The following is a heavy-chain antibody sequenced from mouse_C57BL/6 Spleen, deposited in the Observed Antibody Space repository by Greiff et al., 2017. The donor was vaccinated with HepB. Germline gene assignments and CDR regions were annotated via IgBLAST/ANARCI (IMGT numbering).Heavy chain of an antibody. D-gene: IGHD1-1*01. J-gene: IGHJ2*01. Sequence: EVQLQQSGAELVRPGASVKLSCTASGFNIKDDYMHWVKQRPEQGLEWIGWIDPENGDTEYASKFQGKATITADTSSNTAYLQLRSLTSEDTAVYYCTALYGSSDRYFDYWGQGTTLTVSS. V-gene: IGHV14-4*01. CDR1: GFNIKDDY. CDR3: TALYGSSDRYFDY. CDR2: IDPENGDT.